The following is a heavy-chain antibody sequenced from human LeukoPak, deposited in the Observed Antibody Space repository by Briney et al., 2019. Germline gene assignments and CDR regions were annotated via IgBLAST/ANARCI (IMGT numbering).Heavy chain of an antibody. CDR1: GFTLRSYA. J-gene: IGHJ4*02. CDR2: FSGSGGST. D-gene: IGHD3-22*01. CDR3: ANPRDRGYYFYFDY. Sequence: GGSLRLSCGASGFTLRSYAMSWVRQAPGKGLEWVSGFSGSGGSTYYADSVKGRFTISRDNSRNTLYLQMNSLRAEDTAVYYCANPRDRGYYFYFDYWGQGTLVTVSS. V-gene: IGHV3-23*01.